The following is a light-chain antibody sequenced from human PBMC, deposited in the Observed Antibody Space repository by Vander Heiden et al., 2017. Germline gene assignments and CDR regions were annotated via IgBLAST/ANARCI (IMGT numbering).Light chain of an antibody. V-gene: IGKV1-39*01. J-gene: IGKJ4*01. CDR2: AAS. CDR3: QQSDSTPLT. CDR1: QSISSY. Sequence: QMPPPPSSLSASVGDRVTITCQASQSISSYLNWYQQKPGKAPKLLIYAASSLESGVPSRFSGSGSGTDFTLTISSLQPEDIATYYCQQSDSTPLTFGGGTKVEIK.